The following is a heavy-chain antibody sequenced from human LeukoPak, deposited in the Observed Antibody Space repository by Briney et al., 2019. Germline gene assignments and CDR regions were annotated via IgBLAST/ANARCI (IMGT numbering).Heavy chain of an antibody. J-gene: IGHJ5*02. CDR3: ARDHGDYGDYGWFDP. CDR1: GGSISSYY. Sequence: SETLSLTCTVSGGSISSYYWSWIRQPPGKGLEWIGYIYYSGSTNYNPSLKSRVTISVDTSKNQFSLKLSSVTAADTAVYYCARDHGDYGDYGWFDPWGQGTLVTVSS. D-gene: IGHD4-17*01. CDR2: IYYSGST. V-gene: IGHV4-59*01.